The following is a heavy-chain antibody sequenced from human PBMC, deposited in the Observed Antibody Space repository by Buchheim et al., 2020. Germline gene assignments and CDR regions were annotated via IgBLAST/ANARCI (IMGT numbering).Heavy chain of an antibody. Sequence: QVQLVESGGGVVQPGRSLRLSCAASGFTFSSYAMHWVRQAPGKGLEWVAVISYDGSNKYYADSVKGRFTISRDNSKNTLYLQMNSLRAEDTAVYYCAKKVVGSYQGSSQSWGQGTL. CDR1: GFTFSSYA. CDR3: AKKVVGSYQGSSQS. CDR2: ISYDGSNK. V-gene: IGHV3-30-3*02. J-gene: IGHJ4*02. D-gene: IGHD1-26*01.